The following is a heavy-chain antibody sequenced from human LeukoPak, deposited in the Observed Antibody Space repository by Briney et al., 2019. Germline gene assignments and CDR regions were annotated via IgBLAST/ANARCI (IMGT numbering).Heavy chain of an antibody. V-gene: IGHV4-59*11. CDR3: ARTRSYGDYADY. D-gene: IGHD4-17*01. Sequence: SETLSLTCTVPDGSISSHYWSWIRQPPGKGLEWIGHFAYSGTTSYNASLKSRVTISVDTSKSQFSLRLNSVTAADTAVYYCARTRSYGDYADYWGQGTLVAVSS. CDR2: FAYSGTT. J-gene: IGHJ4*02. CDR1: DGSISSHY.